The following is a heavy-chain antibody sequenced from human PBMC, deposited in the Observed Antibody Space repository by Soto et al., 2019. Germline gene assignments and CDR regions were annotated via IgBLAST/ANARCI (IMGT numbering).Heavy chain of an antibody. CDR2: IYKSGST. V-gene: IGHV4-59*08. CDR1: GGSISSYY. Sequence: PSETLSLTCTVSGGSISSYYWSWIRQPPGKGLEWIGFIYKSGSTNYNPSPKSRVSISVDTSKNQFSLKLSSVTAADTAVYYCARVLYGSGNWFDPWGQGTLVTVSS. J-gene: IGHJ5*02. D-gene: IGHD3-10*01. CDR3: ARVLYGSGNWFDP.